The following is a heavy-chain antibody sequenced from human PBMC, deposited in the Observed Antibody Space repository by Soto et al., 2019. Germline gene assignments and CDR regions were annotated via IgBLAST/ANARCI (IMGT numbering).Heavy chain of an antibody. Sequence: SETLSLTCTVSGDSISSNTYYWGWIRQPPGKGLEWIGTIYYSGSTYYNPSLKSRVAISVDTSKNQFSLKLSSVTAADTAVYYCAGQPTAGSYYDLGSYYYYYAMDVWGQGTTVTVSS. CDR3: AGQPTAGSYYDLGSYYYYYAMDV. D-gene: IGHD3-10*01. V-gene: IGHV4-39*01. J-gene: IGHJ6*02. CDR2: IYYSGST. CDR1: GDSISSNTYY.